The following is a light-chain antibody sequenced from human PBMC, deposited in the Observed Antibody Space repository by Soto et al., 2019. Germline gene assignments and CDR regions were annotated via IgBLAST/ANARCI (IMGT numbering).Light chain of an antibody. CDR2: GAS. CDR3: QQYGSSPLT. V-gene: IGKV3-20*01. J-gene: IGKJ4*01. CDR1: ESVSGSY. Sequence: EILLTQSPGTLSLSPGERGTLSCRASESVSGSYVAWYQQKPGQAPMLLIYGASSRATGTPDRFSGSGSGTQFTLTINRLEPEDFAVYFCQQYGSSPLTFGGGTKVEIK.